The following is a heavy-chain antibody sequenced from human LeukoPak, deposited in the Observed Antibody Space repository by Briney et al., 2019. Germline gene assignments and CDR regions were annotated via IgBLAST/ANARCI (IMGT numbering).Heavy chain of an antibody. Sequence: SETLSLTCTVSGYSISSGYYWGWIRQPPGKGLEGIGSIYHSGSTYYNPSLKSRVTISVDTSKNQFSLKMSSVTAADTAVYYCARGIMIVVVHDAFDIWGQGTMVTVSS. CDR1: GYSISSGYY. D-gene: IGHD3-22*01. CDR2: IYHSGST. CDR3: ARGIMIVVVHDAFDI. V-gene: IGHV4-38-2*02. J-gene: IGHJ3*02.